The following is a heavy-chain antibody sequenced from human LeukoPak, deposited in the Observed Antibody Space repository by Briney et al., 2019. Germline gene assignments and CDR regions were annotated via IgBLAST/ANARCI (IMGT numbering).Heavy chain of an antibody. V-gene: IGHV3-23*01. D-gene: IGHD6-13*01. CDR3: AKARAGDITAAFNY. CDR2: ISGSGSNT. J-gene: IGHJ4*02. Sequence: GGSLRLSCAAFGFTFSSYAMSWVRQAPGKGLEWVSGISGSGSNTYYADSVKGRFTISRDNSENTVNLQMNSLRAEDTAFYYCAKARAGDITAAFNYWGQGTLVTVSS. CDR1: GFTFSSYA.